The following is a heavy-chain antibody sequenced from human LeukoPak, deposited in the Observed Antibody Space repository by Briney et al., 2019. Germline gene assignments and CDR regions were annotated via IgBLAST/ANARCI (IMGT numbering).Heavy chain of an antibody. CDR3: ATYCSSTSCPKWDWFDP. CDR2: IYYSGST. J-gene: IGHJ5*02. Sequence: PSETLSLTCTVSGGSISSYYWSWLRQPPGKGLEWIGYIYYSGSTNYNPSLKSRVTISVDTSKNQFSLKLSSVTAADTAVYYCATYCSSTSCPKWDWFDPWGQGTLVTVSS. CDR1: GGSISSYY. V-gene: IGHV4-59*12. D-gene: IGHD2-2*01.